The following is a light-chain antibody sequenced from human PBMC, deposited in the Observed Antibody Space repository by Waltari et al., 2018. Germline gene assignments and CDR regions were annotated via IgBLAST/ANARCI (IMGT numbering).Light chain of an antibody. J-gene: IGKJ4*01. CDR1: QSVTSIS. CDR3: EQYDGSVVT. CDR2: GTF. Sequence: IVLTQSPGTLSLSPGERATLSCRASQSVTSISLGWYQQKPGQAPRLLIYGTFNRATCIPDRFSGSGSATDFTLTISRLEPEEFAVYYCEQYDGSVVTFGGGTKVEIK. V-gene: IGKV3-20*01.